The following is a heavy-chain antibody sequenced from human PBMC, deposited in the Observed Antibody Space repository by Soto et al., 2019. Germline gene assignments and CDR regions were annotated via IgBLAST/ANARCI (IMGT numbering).Heavy chain of an antibody. V-gene: IGHV3-66*01. CDR2: IYSGGGT. CDR1: GFTVSSND. J-gene: IGHJ4*02. Sequence: EVQLVESGGGLVQPGGSLRLSCAASGFTVSSNDMSWVRQAPGKGLEWVSVIYSGGGTYYADSVKGRFTISRDNSKNTMYLQMNSLRDEDTAVYYCVSSFFCSGGSCYSISSHWGQGTLVTVSS. D-gene: IGHD2-15*01. CDR3: VSSFFCSGGSCYSISSH.